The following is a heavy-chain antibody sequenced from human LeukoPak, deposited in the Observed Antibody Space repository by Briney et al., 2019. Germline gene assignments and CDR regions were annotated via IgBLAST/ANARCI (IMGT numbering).Heavy chain of an antibody. CDR3: AKAVGSSGYFSRDAFDI. D-gene: IGHD3-22*01. J-gene: IGHJ3*02. CDR2: ISDSGGST. CDR1: GFPFSSYA. V-gene: IGHV3-64D*09. Sequence: PGGSLRLSCSASGFPFSSYAMHWVRQAPGKGLEYVSSISDSGGSTYYADSVKGRFTISRDNSKNTLYLQMSSLRAEDTAVYFCAKAVGSSGYFSRDAFDIWGQGTMVTVSS.